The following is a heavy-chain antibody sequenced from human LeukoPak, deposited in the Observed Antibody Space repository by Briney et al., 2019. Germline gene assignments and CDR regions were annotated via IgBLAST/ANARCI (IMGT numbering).Heavy chain of an antibody. CDR1: GFTFNSYW. CDR2: IKQDGSDK. D-gene: IGHD6-19*01. Sequence: GGSLRLSCAASGFTFNSYWMTWVRQAPGKGPEWVADIKQDGSDKYYAGSVKGRFTTSRDNAKNSLYLQMNSLRAEDTAVYFCARYNSAWKTDDYWGQGTLVTVSS. J-gene: IGHJ4*02. CDR3: ARYNSAWKTDDY. V-gene: IGHV3-7*03.